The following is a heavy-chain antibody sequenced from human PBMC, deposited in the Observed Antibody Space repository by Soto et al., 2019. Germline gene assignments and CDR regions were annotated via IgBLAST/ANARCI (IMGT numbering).Heavy chain of an antibody. CDR2: IYYSGST. CDR1: GGSISSYY. CDR3: ARHPIRGYSYGDDAFDI. V-gene: IGHV4-59*08. J-gene: IGHJ3*02. Sequence: SETLSLTCTVSGGSISSYYWSWIRQPPGKGLEWIGYIYYSGSTNYNPSLKSRVTISVDTSKNQFSLKLSSVTAADTAVYYCARHPIRGYSYGDDAFDIWGQGTMVTVSS. D-gene: IGHD5-18*01.